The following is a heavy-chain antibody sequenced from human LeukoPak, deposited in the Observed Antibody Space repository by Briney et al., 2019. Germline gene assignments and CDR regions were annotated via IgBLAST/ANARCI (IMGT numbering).Heavy chain of an antibody. V-gene: IGHV3-48*04. CDR1: GFTFTSYS. CDR3: ARDLYGDSGGDAFDF. Sequence: RRSLRLSRAASGFTFTSYSMNWVRQAPGKRLESISYIGSISNTIYYTDSVSGRFSISRHHAKNPPYLQLNRLRGEDTAVYYCARDLYGDSGGDAFDFWGQGTMVTVSS. CDR2: IGSISNTI. D-gene: IGHD4-17*01. J-gene: IGHJ3*01.